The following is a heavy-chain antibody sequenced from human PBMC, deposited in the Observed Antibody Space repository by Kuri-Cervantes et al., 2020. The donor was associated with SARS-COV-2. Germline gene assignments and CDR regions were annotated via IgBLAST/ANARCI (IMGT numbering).Heavy chain of an antibody. V-gene: IGHV4-39*01. Sequence: SETLSLTCTVSGGSISSGDYYWSWIRQPPGKGLEWIGYIYYSGSTYYNPSLESRVTISVDTSKNQFSLKLSSVTAADTAVYYCATHYDFWSAFDYWGQGTLVTVSS. CDR1: GGSISSGDYY. D-gene: IGHD3-3*01. CDR3: ATHYDFWSAFDY. J-gene: IGHJ4*02. CDR2: IYYSGST.